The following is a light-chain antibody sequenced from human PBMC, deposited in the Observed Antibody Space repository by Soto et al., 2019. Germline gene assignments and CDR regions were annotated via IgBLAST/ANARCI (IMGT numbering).Light chain of an antibody. CDR3: QQYYSSPLT. CDR1: QSVLSSSNNRDF. V-gene: IGKV4-1*01. J-gene: IGKJ4*01. CDR2: WAS. Sequence: DRVMTHSPYSLSVSLGERATISCKSSQSVLSSSNNRDFLAWFQQKPGQPPKLLISWASTRESGVPDRFGGSGSGTDFTLTISSLQTEDVAVYYCQQYYSSPLTFGGGTKVDIK.